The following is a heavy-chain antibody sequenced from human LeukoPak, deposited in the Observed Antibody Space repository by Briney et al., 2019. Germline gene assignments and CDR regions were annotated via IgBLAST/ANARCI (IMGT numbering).Heavy chain of an antibody. CDR3: ARETYYYDSSGYYPYYFDY. CDR1: GFTFSSYG. CDR2: MNSDSSTI. D-gene: IGHD3-22*01. Sequence: TGGSLRLSCAASGFTFSSYGMNWVRRAPGKGLEWISYMNSDSSTIYHADSVRGRFTISRDNAKNSLFLQMNSLRDEDTAVYYCARETYYYDSSGYYPYYFDYWGQGTLVTVSS. J-gene: IGHJ4*02. V-gene: IGHV3-48*02.